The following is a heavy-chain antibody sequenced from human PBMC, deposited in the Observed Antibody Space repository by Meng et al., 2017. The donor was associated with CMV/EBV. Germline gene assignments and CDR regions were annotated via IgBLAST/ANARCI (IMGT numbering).Heavy chain of an antibody. Sequence: SVKVSCKASGGTFSSYTISWVRQAPGQGLEWMGRIIPILGIANYAQKFQGRVTITADKSTSTAYMELSSLRSEDTAVYYCASYTEDIVVVPAAPDYYGMDVWGQGTTVTVSS. V-gene: IGHV1-69*02. CDR2: IIPILGIA. J-gene: IGHJ6*02. CDR3: ASYTEDIVVVPAAPDYYGMDV. D-gene: IGHD2-2*01. CDR1: GGTFSSYT.